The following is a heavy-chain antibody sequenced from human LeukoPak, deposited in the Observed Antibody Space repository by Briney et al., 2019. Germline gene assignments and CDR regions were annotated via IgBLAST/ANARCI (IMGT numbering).Heavy chain of an antibody. CDR3: ASRRNFYYELDY. CDR2: IYYSGST. D-gene: IGHD3-3*01. Sequence: SETLSLTCTVSGGSISSSSYYWGWIRQPPGKGLEWIGSIYYSGSTYYNPSLKSRVTIPVDTSKNQFSLKLSSVTAADTAVYYCASRRNFYYELDYWGQGTLVTVSS. V-gene: IGHV4-39*01. CDR1: GGSISSSSYY. J-gene: IGHJ4*02.